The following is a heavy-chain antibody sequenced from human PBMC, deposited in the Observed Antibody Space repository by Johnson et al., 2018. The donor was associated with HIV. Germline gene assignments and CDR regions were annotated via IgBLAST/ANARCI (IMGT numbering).Heavy chain of an antibody. D-gene: IGHD2-21*01. J-gene: IGHJ3*02. Sequence: VQLVESGGGLVQPGRSLRLSCAASGFMFDDYAMHWVRQAPGKGLEWVSGISWNSGSIGYADSVKGRFTISRDNSKNTLYLQMNSLRGEGTAVYHCAKEGYSASFDIWGQGTMVTVSS. CDR1: GFMFDDYA. CDR2: ISWNSGSI. CDR3: AKEGYSASFDI. V-gene: IGHV3-9*01.